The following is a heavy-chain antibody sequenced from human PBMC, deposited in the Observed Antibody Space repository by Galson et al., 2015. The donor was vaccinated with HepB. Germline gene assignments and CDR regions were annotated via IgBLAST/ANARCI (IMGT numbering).Heavy chain of an antibody. V-gene: IGHV3-23*01. J-gene: IGHJ4*02. CDR3: TTTGANGWYVY. CDR1: GFTFSNYA. CDR2: ITIAGDNA. D-gene: IGHD6-19*01. Sequence: SLRLSCAASGFTFSNYAMSWVRQAPGKGLEWVSVITIAGDNAYYADSVRGRFTISRDNSKNTFYLQMSSLRAEDTAIYYCTTTGANGWYVYWGQGTLVTVSS.